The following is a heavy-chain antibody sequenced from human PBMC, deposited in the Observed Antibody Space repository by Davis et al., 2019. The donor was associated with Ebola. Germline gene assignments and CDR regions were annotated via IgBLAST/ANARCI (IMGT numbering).Heavy chain of an antibody. D-gene: IGHD4-17*01. V-gene: IGHV1-69-2*01. CDR1: GYSFSDYY. J-gene: IGHJ4*02. CDR3: ARGVRYGDYFDY. Sequence: ASVKVSCKGSGYSFSDYYMHWVQGAPGKGLEWVGLVDPKAGKTVYAEKFQDRVTITADKSTDTVYMELSRLRSDDTAVYYCARGVRYGDYFDYWGQGTLVTVSS. CDR2: VDPKAGKT.